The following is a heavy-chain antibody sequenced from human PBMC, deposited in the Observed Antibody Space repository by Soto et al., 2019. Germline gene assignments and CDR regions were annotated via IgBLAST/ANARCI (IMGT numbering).Heavy chain of an antibody. V-gene: IGHV1-18*01. D-gene: IGHD1-26*01. CDR2: ISGYNGNT. CDR3: ARDSNSGSYYGFKY. Sequence: QVQLVQSGAEVKKPGASVKVSCKASGYTFTSYGISWVRQAPGQGLEWMGWISGYNGNTNYAQKVQGRVTMTTDTSKRTAYMELRSLRSDDTAVYYCARDSNSGSYYGFKYWGQGTLVTVSP. CDR1: GYTFTSYG. J-gene: IGHJ4*02.